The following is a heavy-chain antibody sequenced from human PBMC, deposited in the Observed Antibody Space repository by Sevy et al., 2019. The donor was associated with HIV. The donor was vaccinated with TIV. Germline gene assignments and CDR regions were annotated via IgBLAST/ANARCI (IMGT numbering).Heavy chain of an antibody. CDR2: INSDGSST. Sequence: GGSLRLSCAASGFTFSSYSMNWVRQAPGKGLEWVSRINSDGSSTSYADSVRGRFTISRDNAKNTLYLQMNSLRAEDTAVYYCARKDSSGLDCWGQGTLVTVSS. V-gene: IGHV3-74*01. D-gene: IGHD3-22*01. J-gene: IGHJ4*02. CDR1: GFTFSSYS. CDR3: ARKDSSGLDC.